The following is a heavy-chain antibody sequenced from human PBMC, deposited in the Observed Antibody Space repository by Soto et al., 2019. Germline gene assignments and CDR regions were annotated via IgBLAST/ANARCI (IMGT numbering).Heavy chain of an antibody. CDR1: GGSIISTTHY. CDR3: ATHEGEAAVPVGRGWFDP. V-gene: IGHV4-39*01. Sequence: KPSETLSLTCTVSGGSIISTTHYWGWIRQPPGKGLEWIGSIYYSGSTYYNPSLKSRVTISVDTSKNQFSLKLSSVTAADTAVYYCATHEGEAAVPVGRGWFDPWGQGTLVTVSS. D-gene: IGHD6-13*01. CDR2: IYYSGST. J-gene: IGHJ5*02.